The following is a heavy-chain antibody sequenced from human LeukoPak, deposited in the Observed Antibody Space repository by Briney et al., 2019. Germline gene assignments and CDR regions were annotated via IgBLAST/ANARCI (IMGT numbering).Heavy chain of an antibody. CDR2: IYYSGST. J-gene: IGHJ4*02. CDR1: GGSISSSSYY. D-gene: IGHD1-14*01. Sequence: SETLSLTCTVSGGSISSSSYYWGWFRQPPGKGLEWIGSIYYSGSTYYNPSLKSRVTISVDTSKNQFSLKLSSVTAADTAVYYCARDPARGNWGQGTLVTVSS. CDR3: ARDPARGN. V-gene: IGHV4-39*07.